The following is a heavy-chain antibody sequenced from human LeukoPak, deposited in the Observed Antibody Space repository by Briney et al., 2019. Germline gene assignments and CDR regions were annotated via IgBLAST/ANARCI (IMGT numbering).Heavy chain of an antibody. J-gene: IGHJ4*02. CDR2: IYYSGST. CDR1: GGSVSSDSYF. D-gene: IGHD3-10*01. Sequence: SETLSLTCTVSGGSVSSDSYFWTWIRQPPGKGLEWIGYIYYSGSTNYNPSLKSRVTMSVDTSKNQLSLKLSSVTAADTAVYYCATMVQGIYTYFGSWGQGNLVAVSS. CDR3: ATMVQGIYTYFGS. V-gene: IGHV4-61*01.